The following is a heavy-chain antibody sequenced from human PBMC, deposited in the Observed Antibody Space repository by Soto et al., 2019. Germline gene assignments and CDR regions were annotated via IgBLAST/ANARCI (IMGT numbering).Heavy chain of an antibody. CDR1: GFTFSNYA. J-gene: IGHJ3*02. CDR3: TKHLPAEKNQRRWADAFHI. V-gene: IGHV3-23*01. Sequence: EVRLLESGGGLVQPGGSLRLSCVASGFTFSNYAMSWVRQAPGKGLEWVSVVTGRSSSTYYADSVEGRFIISRDNSRNTLFLQMNSLGAEDTAVYYCTKHLPAEKNQRRWADAFHIWGQGTSLTVSS. CDR2: VTGRSSST. D-gene: IGHD2-2*01.